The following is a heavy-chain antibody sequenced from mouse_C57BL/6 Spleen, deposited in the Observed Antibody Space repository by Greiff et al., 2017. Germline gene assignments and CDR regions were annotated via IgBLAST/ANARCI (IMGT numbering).Heavy chain of an antibody. D-gene: IGHD4-1*01. J-gene: IGHJ4*01. CDR1: GYTFTDSY. CDR2: INPYNGGT. V-gene: IGHV1-19*01. CDR3: ARGELGPFYYAMDY. Sequence: EVQLQQSGPVLVKPGASVKMSCKASGYTFTDSYMNWVKQSHGTSLEWIGVINPYNGGTSYNQKFKGKATLTVDKSSSTAYMGLNSLTSEDSAVYDSARGELGPFYYAMDYWGQGTSVTVSS.